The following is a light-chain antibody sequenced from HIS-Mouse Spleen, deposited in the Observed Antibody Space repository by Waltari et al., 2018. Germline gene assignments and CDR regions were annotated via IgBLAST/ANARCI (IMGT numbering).Light chain of an antibody. CDR3: QQRSNWPL. V-gene: IGKV3-11*01. CDR2: DAS. J-gene: IGKJ2*01. CDR1: QSVSSY. Sequence: EIVLTQSPATLSLSPGGRATLSCRASQSVSSYLAWYQQKPGQAHRLLIYDASNRATGIPARFSGSGSGTDFTLTISSLEPEDFAVYYCQQRSNWPLFGQGTKLEIK.